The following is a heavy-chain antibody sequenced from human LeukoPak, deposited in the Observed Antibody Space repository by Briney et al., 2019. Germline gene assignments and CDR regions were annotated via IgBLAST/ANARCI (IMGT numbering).Heavy chain of an antibody. CDR1: GFTLSSFN. D-gene: IGHD6-19*01. Sequence: GGSLRLSCATSGFTLSSFNMNGVREAPGKGLEWVSYISSRGSSIYYADSVKGRFTISRDNAKNSLYLQMASLRDDHTAVYYCARTYNSGWYFDYWGQGTLVTVSS. J-gene: IGHJ4*02. CDR3: ARTYNSGWYFDY. V-gene: IGHV3-48*02. CDR2: ISSRGSSI.